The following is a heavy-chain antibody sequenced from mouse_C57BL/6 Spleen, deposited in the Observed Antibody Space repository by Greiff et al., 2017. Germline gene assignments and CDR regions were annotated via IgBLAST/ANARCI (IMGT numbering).Heavy chain of an antibody. Sequence: VQLKESGPGLAKPSQTLSLTCSVTGYSITSYYWNWIRKFPGNKLEYMGYISYSGSTYYNPSLKSRISISRDTSKNQYYLQLNSVTTEDTATYYCARWKLTTVVEGAWFAYWGQGTLVTVSA. CDR3: ARWKLTTVVEGAWFAY. V-gene: IGHV3-8*01. J-gene: IGHJ3*01. D-gene: IGHD1-1*01. CDR1: GYSITSYY. CDR2: ISYSGST.